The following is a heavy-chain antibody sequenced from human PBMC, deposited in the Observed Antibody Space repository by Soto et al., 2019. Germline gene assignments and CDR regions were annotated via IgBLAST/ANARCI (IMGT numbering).Heavy chain of an antibody. V-gene: IGHV4-34*01. CDR2: INHSGST. D-gene: IGHD4-17*01. CDR1: GGSFSGYY. J-gene: IGHJ4*02. CDR3: ASRLRRYYFDY. Sequence: QVQLQQWGAGLLKPSETLSLTCAVYGGSFSGYYWSWIRQPPGKGLEWIGAINHSGSTNYNPSLKSRVTISVDTSKNQFSLKLSSVTAADTAVYYCASRLRRYYFDYWGQGTLVTVSS.